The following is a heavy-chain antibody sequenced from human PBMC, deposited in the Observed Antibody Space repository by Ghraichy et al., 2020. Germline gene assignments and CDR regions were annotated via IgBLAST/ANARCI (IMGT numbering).Heavy chain of an antibody. Sequence: SETLSLSCTVSGGSIRSSSHYWGWIRQPPGRGLEWIGISYYSGSTYYNPSLKSRVTISVDTSKNQFSLKLSSVTAADTAVYYCARRGPTDYNYGGMEVWGRGTAVTVSS. CDR3: ARRGPTDYNYGGMEV. J-gene: IGHJ6*02. CDR1: GGSIRSSSHY. CDR2: SYYSGST. V-gene: IGHV4-39*01.